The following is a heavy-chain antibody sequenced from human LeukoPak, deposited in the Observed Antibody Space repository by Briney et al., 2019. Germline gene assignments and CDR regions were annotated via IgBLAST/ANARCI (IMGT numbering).Heavy chain of an antibody. D-gene: IGHD6-13*01. J-gene: IGHJ3*02. CDR2: ISSSSSNI. CDR3: ARGLAEAGKRAFDI. V-gene: IGHV3-48*04. CDR1: GFTFSNYN. Sequence: PGGSLRLSCAASGFTFSNYNMNWVRQAPGKGLEWVSYISSSSSNIYYADSVKSRFTISSDNAKNSLYLQMNSLRAEETAVYYCARGLAEAGKRAFDIWGQGTMVTVSS.